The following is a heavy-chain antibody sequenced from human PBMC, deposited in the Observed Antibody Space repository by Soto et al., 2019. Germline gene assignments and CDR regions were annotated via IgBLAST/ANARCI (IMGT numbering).Heavy chain of an antibody. CDR1: GFIFSGYA. CDR2: ISYDGNTK. CDR3: AKETSAYEIDY. V-gene: IGHV3-30-3*01. J-gene: IGHJ4*02. D-gene: IGHD5-12*01. Sequence: QVQLVESGGGVVQPGRSLRLSCAASGFIFSGYAMHCVRQAPGKGLEWVAVISYDGNTKYYADSVKGRFTLSRDNSKNTLYVQMAKLISVDTAMYYCAKETSAYEIDYWAQGTLVNVAS.